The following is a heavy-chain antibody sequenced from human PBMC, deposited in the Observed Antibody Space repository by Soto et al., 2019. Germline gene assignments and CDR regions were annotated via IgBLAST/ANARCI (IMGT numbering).Heavy chain of an antibody. CDR2: IAPMLGAA. CDR1: GGTFNTYA. D-gene: IGHD2-15*01. Sequence: QVQLVQSGAEMKTPGSSVKVSCQSSGGTFNTYAMNGVRQAPGQGPEWMGDIAPMLGAANYAPKWQGRFTSTADETTGTSYMQLSGMTSEDTALYFCAREVQVHSPAFVYWGEGTLVTVSS. CDR3: AREVQVHSPAFVY. J-gene: IGHJ4*02. V-gene: IGHV1-69*19.